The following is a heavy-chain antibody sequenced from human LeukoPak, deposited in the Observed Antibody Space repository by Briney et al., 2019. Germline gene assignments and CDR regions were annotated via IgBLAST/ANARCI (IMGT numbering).Heavy chain of an antibody. CDR1: GFTFSTYA. Sequence: GGSLRLSCAASGFTFSTYAMAWVRQAPGKGLEWVSILSGSGGNRYYADSVKGRFTISRDNSKNTLYLQMNSLRAEDTAVYYCAKAVATGQYYFDYWGQGTLVTVSS. CDR3: AKAVATGQYYFDY. CDR2: LSGSGGNR. J-gene: IGHJ4*02. D-gene: IGHD5-12*01. V-gene: IGHV3-23*01.